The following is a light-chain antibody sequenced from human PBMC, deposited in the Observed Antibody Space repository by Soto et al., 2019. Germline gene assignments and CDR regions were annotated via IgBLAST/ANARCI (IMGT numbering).Light chain of an antibody. V-gene: IGKV3-20*01. J-gene: IGKJ2*01. CDR3: LQYGTPPYT. Sequence: DIVLTQSPGTLSLSPGEGATLSCRASQSVRANYVAWYQQKPGQAPRVLIYDASSVATGIPDRFSGSGSGTDFTLAISRLEPEDFAVYYCLQYGTPPYTFGQGTKVEIK. CDR1: QSVRANY. CDR2: DAS.